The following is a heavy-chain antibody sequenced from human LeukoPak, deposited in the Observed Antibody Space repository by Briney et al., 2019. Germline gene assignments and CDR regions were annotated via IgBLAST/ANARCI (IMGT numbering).Heavy chain of an antibody. CDR3: AKDPLYSSSVEDV. CDR1: GFTFSSYA. CDR2: ISGSGGST. V-gene: IGHV3-23*01. D-gene: IGHD6-6*01. Sequence: GGSLRLSCAASGFTFSSYAMSWVRQAPGKGLEWVSAISGSGGSTYYADSVKGQFTISRDNSKNTLYLQMNSLRAEDTAVYYCAKDPLYSSSVEDVWGQGTTVTVSS. J-gene: IGHJ6*02.